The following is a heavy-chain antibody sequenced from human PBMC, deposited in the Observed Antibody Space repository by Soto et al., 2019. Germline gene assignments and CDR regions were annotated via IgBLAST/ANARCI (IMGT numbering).Heavy chain of an antibody. V-gene: IGHV1-18*01. CDR2: ISAYTGNT. J-gene: IGHJ4*02. Sequence: ASVKVSCKTSGYPFASYEINWLRQAPGQGLEWLGWISAYTGNTNYGQKFQGRGTMTTNTSTTTAYMELRNLRSDDTAVYYCARLESGTFDYWGLGTLVTVSS. CDR1: GYPFASYE. CDR3: ARLESGTFDY. D-gene: IGHD3-10*01.